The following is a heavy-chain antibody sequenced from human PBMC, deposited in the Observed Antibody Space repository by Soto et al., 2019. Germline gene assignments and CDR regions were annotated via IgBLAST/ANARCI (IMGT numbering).Heavy chain of an antibody. CDR3: ARYFNGIPLNWFDP. D-gene: IGHD2-2*02. Sequence: SETLSLTCAVSGGSISSNNWWTWVRQPPGKGLEWIAEIHHSGSTNYNPSLRSRVTISVDKSKNQFSLKLSSVTAADTAVYYCARYFNGIPLNWFDPWGQGTLVTVSS. J-gene: IGHJ5*02. CDR1: GGSISSNNW. V-gene: IGHV4-4*02. CDR2: IHHSGST.